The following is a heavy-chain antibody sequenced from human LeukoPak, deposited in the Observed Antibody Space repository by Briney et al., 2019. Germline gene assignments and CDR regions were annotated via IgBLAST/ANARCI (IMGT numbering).Heavy chain of an antibody. Sequence: PWASVKVSCKASGYTFTGYYMHWVRQAPGQGLEWMGWINPNSGGTNYAQKFQGRVTMTRDTSISTAYMELSRLRSDDTAVYYCARDRIVVVPAAVLVYWGQGTLVTVSS. D-gene: IGHD2-2*01. J-gene: IGHJ4*02. V-gene: IGHV1-2*02. CDR3: ARDRIVVVPAAVLVY. CDR2: INPNSGGT. CDR1: GYTFTGYY.